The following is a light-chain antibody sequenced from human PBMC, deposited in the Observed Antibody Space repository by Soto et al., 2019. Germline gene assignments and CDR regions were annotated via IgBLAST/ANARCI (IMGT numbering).Light chain of an antibody. CDR3: QQYDQLPIT. CDR2: DVS. CDR1: QDISKY. V-gene: IGKV1-33*01. Sequence: DIQMTQSASSLPASVGDTVTISCQASQDISKYLNWFQQKPGKAPKLLIYDVSNVETGVPSRFSGLGSVTDFTLFISNLQPEDFATYYCQQYDQLPITFGGGTKVDIK. J-gene: IGKJ4*01.